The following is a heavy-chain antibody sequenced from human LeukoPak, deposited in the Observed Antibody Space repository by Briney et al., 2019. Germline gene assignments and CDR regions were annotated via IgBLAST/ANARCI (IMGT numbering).Heavy chain of an antibody. D-gene: IGHD1-14*01. CDR1: GGSISSYN. Sequence: PSGTLSLTCVVSGGSISSYNWWSWVRQPPGKGLEWVSYVSSSSSTIYYADSVKGRFTISRDNAKNSLYLQMNSLRAEDTAVYYCARTTGWSPYYGMDVWGQGTTVTVSS. J-gene: IGHJ6*02. V-gene: IGHV3-48*04. CDR3: ARTTGWSPYYGMDV. CDR2: VSSSSSTI.